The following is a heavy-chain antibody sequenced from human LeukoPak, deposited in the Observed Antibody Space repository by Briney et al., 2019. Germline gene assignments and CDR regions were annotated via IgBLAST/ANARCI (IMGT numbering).Heavy chain of an antibody. CDR3: VKDPRDTYGTNWFVS. Sequence: GGSLRLSCVASGFSIGNYAMSWVRQAPGKGLQWVSQISGTGGATWYAGFARDRFTISRDNSKKTVYLQMSGLRAEDTAMYYCVKDPRDTYGTNWFVSWGQGTLLIVSS. V-gene: IGHV3-23*01. D-gene: IGHD2-8*01. CDR1: GFSIGNYA. CDR2: ISGTGGAT. J-gene: IGHJ5*01.